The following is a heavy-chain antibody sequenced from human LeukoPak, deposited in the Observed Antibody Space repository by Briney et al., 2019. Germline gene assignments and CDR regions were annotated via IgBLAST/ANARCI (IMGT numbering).Heavy chain of an antibody. D-gene: IGHD2-21*02. Sequence: SGGSLRLSCAASGFTFSDYYMSWIRQAPGKGLEWVAYTSRGGSDISYADSVKGRFTISTDNANSSLYLQMNSLRAEDTAVYFCVRARLIRLENFFDYWGQGTLVTVSS. CDR2: TSRGGSDI. V-gene: IGHV3-11*04. CDR1: GFTFSDYY. J-gene: IGHJ4*02. CDR3: VRARLIRLENFFDY.